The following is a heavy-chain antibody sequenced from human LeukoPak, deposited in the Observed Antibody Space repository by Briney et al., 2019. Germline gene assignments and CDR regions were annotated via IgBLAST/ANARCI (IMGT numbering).Heavy chain of an antibody. D-gene: IGHD1-26*01. CDR3: ARDGPSIVGATMDY. J-gene: IGHJ4*02. V-gene: IGHV1-2*02. CDR2: INPNSGGT. Sequence: ASVKVSCKTSGYTFTGQYLHWVRQAPGQGLEWMGWINPNSGGTNYAQKFQGRVTMTRDTSISTAYMELSRLRSDDTAVYYCARDGPSIVGATMDYWGQGTLVTVSS. CDR1: GYTFTGQY.